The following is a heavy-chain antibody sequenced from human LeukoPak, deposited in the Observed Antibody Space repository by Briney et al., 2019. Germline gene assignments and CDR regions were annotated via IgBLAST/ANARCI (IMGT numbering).Heavy chain of an antibody. CDR1: GGSFSGYY. V-gene: IGHV4-34*01. CDR2: INHSGRT. J-gene: IGHJ4*02. CDR3: ARWGSGWYYFDY. D-gene: IGHD6-19*01. Sequence: PSETLSLTCAVYGGSFSGYYWSWIRQPPGKGLEWIGEINHSGRTNYNPSLKSRVTISVDTSKNQFSLKLSSVTAADTAVYYCARWGSGWYYFDYWGQGTLVTVSS.